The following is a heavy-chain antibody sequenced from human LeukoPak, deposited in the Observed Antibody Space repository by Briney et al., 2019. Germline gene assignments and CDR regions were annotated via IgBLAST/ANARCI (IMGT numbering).Heavy chain of an antibody. CDR2: ISSSSSYI. CDR1: GFTFSSYS. Sequence: GGSLRLSCAASGFTFSSYSMNWVRQAPGKGLEWVSSISSSSSYIYYADSVKGRFTISRDNAKNSPYLQMNSLRAEDTAVYYCARDRAYSHAFDIWGQGTMVTVSS. D-gene: IGHD2-15*01. CDR3: ARDRAYSHAFDI. J-gene: IGHJ3*02. V-gene: IGHV3-21*01.